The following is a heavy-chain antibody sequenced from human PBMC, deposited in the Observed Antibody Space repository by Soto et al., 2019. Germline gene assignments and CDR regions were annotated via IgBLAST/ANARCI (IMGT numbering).Heavy chain of an antibody. Sequence: EVQLVESGGGLVQPGGSLRLSCAAAGFTFSNYWMHWVRQAPGKGLVWVSRINSDGSSTFYADSVRGRFTISRDNAKNTVFLQMNSLRGEDTAVYYCARGIQHRYGMDVWSQGTTVTVSS. CDR2: INSDGSST. CDR3: ARGIQHRYGMDV. J-gene: IGHJ6*02. V-gene: IGHV3-74*01. CDR1: GFTFSNYW. D-gene: IGHD5-18*01.